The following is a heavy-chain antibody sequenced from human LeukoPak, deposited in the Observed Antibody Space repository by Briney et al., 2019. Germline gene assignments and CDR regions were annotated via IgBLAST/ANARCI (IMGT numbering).Heavy chain of an antibody. D-gene: IGHD6-13*01. CDR2: IWYDGSNK. CDR3: ARDFSSSPVPYGMDV. J-gene: IGHJ6*02. V-gene: IGHV3-33*01. Sequence: QTGGPLRLSCAASGFTFSSYGMHWVRQAPGKGLEWVAVIWYDGSNKYYAGSVKGRFTISRDNSKNTLYLQMNSLRAEDTAVYYCARDFSSSPVPYGMDVWGQGTTVTVSS. CDR1: GFTFSSYG.